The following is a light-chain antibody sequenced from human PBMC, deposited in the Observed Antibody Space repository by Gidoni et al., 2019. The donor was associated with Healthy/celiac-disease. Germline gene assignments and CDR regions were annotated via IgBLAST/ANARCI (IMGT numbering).Light chain of an antibody. CDR1: SSDVGGYNS. CDR3: SSYTSSSPL. V-gene: IGLV2-14*01. CDR2: EVS. Sequence: QSALTQPASVSGSPGQSITISCTGTSSDVGGYNSVSWYQQHPGTAPKLMIYEVSNRPSGVSNRFSGSKSGNTASLTISGLQAEDEADYYCSSYTSSSPLFGGGTKLTVL. J-gene: IGLJ2*01.